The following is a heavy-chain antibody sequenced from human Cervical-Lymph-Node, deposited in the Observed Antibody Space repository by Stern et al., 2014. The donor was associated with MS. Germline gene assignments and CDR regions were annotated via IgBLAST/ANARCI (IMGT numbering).Heavy chain of an antibody. Sequence: VQLVESGAEVKKPGSSVKVSCKASGGTFRSYAISWVRQAPGQGLEWMGGIIPIFGTANYAQKFQGRVTITADESTSTAYMELSSLRSEDTAVYYCAREDVEMATPLHGMDVWGQGTTVTVSS. J-gene: IGHJ6*02. CDR3: AREDVEMATPLHGMDV. CDR1: GGTFRSYA. D-gene: IGHD5-24*01. CDR2: IIPIFGTA. V-gene: IGHV1-69*01.